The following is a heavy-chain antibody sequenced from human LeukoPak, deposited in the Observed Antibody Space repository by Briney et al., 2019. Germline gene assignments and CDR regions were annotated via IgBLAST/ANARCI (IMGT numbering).Heavy chain of an antibody. J-gene: IGHJ4*02. D-gene: IGHD3-10*01. CDR3: ARDRDYYGSGYDY. CDR1: GGSISSYY. Sequence: NPSETLSLTCTVSGGSISSYYWSWIRQPPGKGLEWIGYIYYSGSTNYNPSLKSRVTISVDTSKNQFSLKLSSVTAADTAVYYCARDRDYYGSGYDYWGQGTLVTVSS. CDR2: IYYSGST. V-gene: IGHV4-59*01.